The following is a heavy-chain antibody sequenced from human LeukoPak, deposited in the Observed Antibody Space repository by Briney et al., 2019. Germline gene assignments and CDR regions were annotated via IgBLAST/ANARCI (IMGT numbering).Heavy chain of an antibody. J-gene: IGHJ4*02. V-gene: IGHV1-2*02. Sequence: ASVKVSCKASGYTFTGYYMHWVRQAPGQGLEGMGWINPNSGGTNYAQKFQGRVTMTRDTSISTAYMELSRLRSDDTAVYYCARDSYYYDSSGYLEDWGQGTLVTVSS. CDR1: GYTFTGYY. CDR2: INPNSGGT. D-gene: IGHD3-22*01. CDR3: ARDSYYYDSSGYLED.